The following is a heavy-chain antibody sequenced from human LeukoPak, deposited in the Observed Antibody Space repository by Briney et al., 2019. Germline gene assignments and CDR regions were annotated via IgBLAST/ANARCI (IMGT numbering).Heavy chain of an antibody. CDR2: ITSSSFST. CDR3: ARAPHYCSGGSCYDY. J-gene: IGHJ4*02. Sequence: KPGGPLRLSCSASGFTFSDYYMTWIRQAPGKGLVWVSYITSSSFSTNYADSVKGRFTISRDNSKNSLYLQMNSLRAEDTAVYYCARAPHYCSGGSCYDYWGQGTLVTVSS. CDR1: GFTFSDYY. D-gene: IGHD2-15*01. V-gene: IGHV3-11*06.